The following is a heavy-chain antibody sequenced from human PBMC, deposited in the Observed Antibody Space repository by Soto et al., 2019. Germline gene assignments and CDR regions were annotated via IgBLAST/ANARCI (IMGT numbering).Heavy chain of an antibody. V-gene: IGHV3-7*04. CDR3: ARGDYYDSSGPFSDAFDI. Sequence: LRLSCAASGFTFSTYWMSWVRQAPGKGLEWVANIKPDGSEKWYVDSVKGRFTISRDNAKNSLYLQMNSLRAEDTAVYYCARGDYYDSSGPFSDAFDIWGQGTMVTVSS. D-gene: IGHD3-22*01. J-gene: IGHJ3*02. CDR1: GFTFSTYW. CDR2: IKPDGSEK.